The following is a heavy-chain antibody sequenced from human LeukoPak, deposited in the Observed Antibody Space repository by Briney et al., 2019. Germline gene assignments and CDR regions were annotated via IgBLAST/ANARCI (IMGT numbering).Heavy chain of an antibody. D-gene: IGHD3-16*01. CDR2: ISGSGGST. J-gene: IGHJ6*02. Sequence: PGGSLRLSCAASGFTFSNAWMSWVRQAPGKGLEWVSAISGSGGSTYYADSVKGRFTISRHNSKNPLYLQMNSLRAEDTAVYYCAKNPGGLPPQTHHESNYYYYYGMDVWGQGTTVTVSS. V-gene: IGHV3-23*01. CDR3: AKNPGGLPPQTHHESNYYYYYGMDV. CDR1: GFTFSNAW.